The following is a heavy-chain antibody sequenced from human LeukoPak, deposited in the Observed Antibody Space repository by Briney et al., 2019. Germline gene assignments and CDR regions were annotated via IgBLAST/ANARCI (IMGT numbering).Heavy chain of an antibody. CDR3: AKAVGQWLVEFDY. V-gene: IGHV3-23*01. Sequence: GGSLRLSCAASGFTFSSYAMSWVRQAPGKGLEWVSAISGSGGSTYYADSVKGRFTISRDNSKNTLYLQMNSLRAEHTAVYYCAKAVGQWLVEFDYWGQGTLVTVSS. D-gene: IGHD6-19*01. CDR1: GFTFSSYA. CDR2: ISGSGGST. J-gene: IGHJ4*02.